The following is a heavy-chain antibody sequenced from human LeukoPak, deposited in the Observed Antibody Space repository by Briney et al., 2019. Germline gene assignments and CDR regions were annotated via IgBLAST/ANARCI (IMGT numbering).Heavy chain of an antibody. CDR2: MNPNSGNT. V-gene: IGHV1-8*02. CDR1: GYTFTGYY. Sequence: ASVKVSCKASGYTFTGYYMHWVRQAPGQGLEWMGWMNPNSGNTGYAQKFQGRVTMTRNTSISTAYMELSSLRSEDTAVYYCARGRPWLREADAFDIWGQGTMVTVSS. J-gene: IGHJ3*02. D-gene: IGHD6-19*01. CDR3: ARGRPWLREADAFDI.